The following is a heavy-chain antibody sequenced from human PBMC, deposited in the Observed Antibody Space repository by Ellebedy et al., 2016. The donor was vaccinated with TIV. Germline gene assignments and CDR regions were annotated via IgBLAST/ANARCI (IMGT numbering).Heavy chain of an antibody. J-gene: IGHJ4*02. D-gene: IGHD2-15*01. Sequence: GESLKISCAVSGFTLSTYAVYWVRHAPGTGLQWVTFISSDGSHINYADSVKGRFTISRDISKNTMYLQMNSLRAEDTALYFCARGRCSGANCHYFDYWGQGTVVTVSS. CDR2: ISSDGSHI. CDR1: GFTLSTYA. V-gene: IGHV3-30*04. CDR3: ARGRCSGANCHYFDY.